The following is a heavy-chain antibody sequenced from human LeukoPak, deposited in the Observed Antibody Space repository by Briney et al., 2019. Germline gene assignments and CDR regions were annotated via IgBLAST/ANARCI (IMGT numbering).Heavy chain of an antibody. J-gene: IGHJ3*02. D-gene: IGHD6-13*01. Sequence: SETLSLTCTVSGCSISSYYWSWIRQPPGKGLEWIGYIYYSGSTNYNPSLKSRVTISVDTSKNQFYLMLSSVTAADTAVYYCARDRENYRSSWYPAFDIWGQGTMVTVSS. V-gene: IGHV4-59*01. CDR1: GCSISSYY. CDR3: ARDRENYRSSWYPAFDI. CDR2: IYYSGST.